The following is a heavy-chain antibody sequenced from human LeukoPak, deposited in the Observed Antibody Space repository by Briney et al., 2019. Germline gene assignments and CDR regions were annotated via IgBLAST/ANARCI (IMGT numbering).Heavy chain of an antibody. Sequence: PSETLSHTCTVSGGSISSYYWSWIRQPPGKGLEWIGYIYYSGSTNYNPSLKSRATISVDTSKNQFSLKLSSVTAADTAVYYCARAPYGSGFDYWGQGTLVTVSS. CDR3: ARAPYGSGFDY. J-gene: IGHJ4*02. V-gene: IGHV4-59*01. CDR1: GGSISSYY. CDR2: IYYSGST. D-gene: IGHD3-10*01.